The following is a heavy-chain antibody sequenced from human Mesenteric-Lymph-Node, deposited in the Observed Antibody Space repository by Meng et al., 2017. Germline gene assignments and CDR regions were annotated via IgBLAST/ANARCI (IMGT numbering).Heavy chain of an antibody. Sequence: GESLKISCKGSGDSFNTFWIGWVRQMPGKGLEWMGIIYPSDSDTRYSPSFQGQVTISADKSISTAYLQWSSLKASDTAMYYCARPLGRDGYNLALDYWGQGTLVTVSS. J-gene: IGHJ4*02. D-gene: IGHD5-24*01. CDR2: IYPSDSDT. V-gene: IGHV5-51*01. CDR1: GDSFNTFW. CDR3: ARPLGRDGYNLALDY.